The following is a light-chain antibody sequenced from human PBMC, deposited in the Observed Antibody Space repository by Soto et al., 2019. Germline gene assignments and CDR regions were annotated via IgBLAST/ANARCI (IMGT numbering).Light chain of an antibody. CDR3: QSYDNTLSASV. Sequence: QSVLTQPPSVSGAPGQRVTIYCTGSSSNIGAGHVVHWYQQFPGRAPNLLIYGSSNRPSGVPDRFSGSKSGTSASLAITGLQAEDEADYYCQSYDNTLSASVFGGGTQLTVL. J-gene: IGLJ2*01. CDR2: GSS. CDR1: SSNIGAGHV. V-gene: IGLV1-40*01.